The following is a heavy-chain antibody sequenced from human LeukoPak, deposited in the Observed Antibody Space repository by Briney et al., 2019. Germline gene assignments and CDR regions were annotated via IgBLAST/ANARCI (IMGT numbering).Heavy chain of an antibody. CDR2: IYYSGST. CDR1: GGSISSGGYY. V-gene: IGHV4-61*08. Sequence: SETLSLTCTVSGGSISSGGYYWSWIRQHPGKGLEWIGYIYYSGSTNYNPSLKSRVTISVDTSKNQFSLKLSSVTAADTAAYYCARARDGPYYYYGMDVWGKGTTVTVSS. CDR3: ARARDGPYYYYGMDV. D-gene: IGHD5-24*01. J-gene: IGHJ6*04.